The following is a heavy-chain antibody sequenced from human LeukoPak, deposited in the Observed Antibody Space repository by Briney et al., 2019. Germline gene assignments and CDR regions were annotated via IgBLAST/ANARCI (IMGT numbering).Heavy chain of an antibody. CDR1: GFIFSTSW. D-gene: IGHD5-12*01. V-gene: IGHV3-7*01. Sequence: GGSLRLSCTASGFIFSTSWMTWVRQAPGKGLEWVANINLDGSEKHYVDSVKGRFTISRDNAKNSLYLQMNSLRAEDTAVYYCARGITSGPRRYDVRNFDYWGQGTPVTVSS. CDR3: ARGITSGPRRYDVRNFDY. CDR2: INLDGSEK. J-gene: IGHJ4*02.